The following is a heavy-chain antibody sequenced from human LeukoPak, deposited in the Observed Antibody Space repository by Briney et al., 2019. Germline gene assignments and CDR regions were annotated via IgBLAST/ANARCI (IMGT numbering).Heavy chain of an antibody. CDR2: IYYSGST. CDR1: GGSISSYY. J-gene: IGHJ5*02. CDR3: TRDYYDSSGYGIFDP. V-gene: IGHV4-59*12. D-gene: IGHD3-22*01. Sequence: PSETLSLTCTVSGGSISSYYWSWIRQPPGKGLEWIGYIYYSGSTNYNPSLKSRVTISVDTSKNQFSLKLSSMTAADTAVYYCTRDYYDSSGYGIFDPWGQGTLVTVSS.